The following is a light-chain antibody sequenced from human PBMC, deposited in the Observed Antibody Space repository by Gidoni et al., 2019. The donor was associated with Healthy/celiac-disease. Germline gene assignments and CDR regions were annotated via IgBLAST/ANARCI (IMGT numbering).Light chain of an antibody. V-gene: IGKV3-15*01. CDR1: QSVSSN. Sequence: EIVMTKSPATLSVSPGERATLSCRASQSVSSNLAWYQQKPGQAPRLLIYGASTRATGIPARFSGSGSGTEFTLTISSLQSEDFAVYYCQQYNNWPMYTFXXXTKLEIK. CDR3: QQYNNWPMYT. CDR2: GAS. J-gene: IGKJ2*01.